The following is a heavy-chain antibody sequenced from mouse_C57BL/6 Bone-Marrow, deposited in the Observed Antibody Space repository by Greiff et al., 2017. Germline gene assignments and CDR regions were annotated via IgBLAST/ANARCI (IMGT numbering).Heavy chain of an antibody. CDR1: GYPFTGYY. V-gene: IGHV1-42*01. J-gene: IGHJ2*01. CDR2: INPSTGGT. CDR3: ARTITTVALDY. D-gene: IGHD1-1*01. Sequence: VQLQQSGPELVKPGASVKISCKASGYPFTGYYMNWVKQSPEKSLEWIGEINPSTGGTTYNQKFKAKATLTVDKSSSTAYMQLKSLTSEDSAVYYCARTITTVALDYWGQGTTLTVSS.